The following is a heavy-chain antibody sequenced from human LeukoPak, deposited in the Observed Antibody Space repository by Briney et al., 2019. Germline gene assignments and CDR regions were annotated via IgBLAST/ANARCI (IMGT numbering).Heavy chain of an antibody. CDR3: ARVNINNWHSCDY. J-gene: IGHJ4*02. CDR2: NYHSGSP. V-gene: IGHV4-4*02. CDR1: GGSISSNNW. D-gene: IGHD1-1*01. Sequence: PSETLSLTCAVSGGSISSNNWWGWVRQPPGKGPEWIGENYHSGSPNYNPSLKSRVTISVDKSRTHFSLNLSSVTAADTAVYYCARVNINNWHSCDYWGQGTLVTVSS.